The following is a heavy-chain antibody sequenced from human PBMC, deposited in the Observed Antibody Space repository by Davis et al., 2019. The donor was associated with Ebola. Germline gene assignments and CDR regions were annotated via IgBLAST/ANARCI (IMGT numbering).Heavy chain of an antibody. Sequence: PGGSLRLSCAASGFTFSSYAMHWVRQAPGKGLEWVAVISYDGSNKYYADSVKGRFTISRDNSKNTLYLQMNSLRAEDTAVYYCAKDTVATPWGQGTMVTVSS. D-gene: IGHD5-12*01. V-gene: IGHV3-30-3*01. CDR3: AKDTVATP. CDR2: ISYDGSNK. J-gene: IGHJ3*01. CDR1: GFTFSSYA.